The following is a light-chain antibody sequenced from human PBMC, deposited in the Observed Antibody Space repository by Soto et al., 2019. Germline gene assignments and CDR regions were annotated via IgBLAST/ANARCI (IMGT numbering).Light chain of an antibody. V-gene: IGLV2-11*01. J-gene: IGLJ3*02. CDR2: DVN. CDR1: SSDVGGYNY. Sequence: QSALTQPRSVSGSPGQSVTISCTGTSSDVGGYNYVSWYQQHPGKAPKVLIYDVNKRPSGVPDRFSGSKSGNTASLTISGLQAEDEADSHCCSYAGGYTFWVFGGGTKVTLL. CDR3: CSYAGGYTFWV.